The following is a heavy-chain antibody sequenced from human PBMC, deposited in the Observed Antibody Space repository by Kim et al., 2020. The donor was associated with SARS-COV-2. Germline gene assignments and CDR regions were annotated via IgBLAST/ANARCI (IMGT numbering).Heavy chain of an antibody. V-gene: IGHV3-9*01. D-gene: IGHD5-12*01. J-gene: IGHJ1*01. CDR3: AKDIRIGYSGYVTPLEY. CDR2: ISWNSGSI. Sequence: GGSLRLSCAASGFTFDDYAMHWVRQAPGKGLEWVSGISWNSGSIGYADSVKGRFTISRDNAKNSLYLQMNSLRAEDTALYYCAKDIRIGYSGYVTPLEY. CDR1: GFTFDDYA.